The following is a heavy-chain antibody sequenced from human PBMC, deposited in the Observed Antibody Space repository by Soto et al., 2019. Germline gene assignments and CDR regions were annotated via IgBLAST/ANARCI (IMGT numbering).Heavy chain of an antibody. CDR1: GLTVSGKKY. CDR2: LYDVDGS. V-gene: IGHV3-53*01. CDR3: ATWHEREHAYDV. Sequence: GGSLRLSCAASGLTVSGKKYVAWVRQAPGKGLEWVSALYDVDGSFYADSVKGRFTTSSDSSKTTVYLQMNGLRPDDTAVYYCATWHEREHAYDVWGEGTTVTVSS. D-gene: IGHD1-1*01. J-gene: IGHJ3*01.